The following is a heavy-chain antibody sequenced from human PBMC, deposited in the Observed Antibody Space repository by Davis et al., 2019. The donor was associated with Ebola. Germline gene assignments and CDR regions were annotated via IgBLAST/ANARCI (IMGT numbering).Heavy chain of an antibody. Sequence: GESLKISCAASGFTFSSYAMSWVRQAPGKGLEWVSAISGSGGSTYYADSVKGRFTISRDNSKNSLYLQMNSLRTEDTALYYCAKDLRGYYDFWSGYFGYWGQGTLVTVSS. CDR1: GFTFSSYA. CDR2: ISGSGGST. J-gene: IGHJ4*02. CDR3: AKDLRGYYDFWSGYFGY. V-gene: IGHV3-23*01. D-gene: IGHD3-3*01.